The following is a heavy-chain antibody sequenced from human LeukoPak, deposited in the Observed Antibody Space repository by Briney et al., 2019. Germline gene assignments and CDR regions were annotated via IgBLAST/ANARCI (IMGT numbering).Heavy chain of an antibody. J-gene: IGHJ3*02. CDR2: IYYSGST. CDR1: GGSISSSSYY. D-gene: IGHD3-22*01. Sequence: SETLSLTCTVSGGSISSSSYYWGWIRQPPGKGLEWIGSIYYSGSTYYNPSLKSRVTISVDTSKNQFSLKLSSVTASDTAVYYCASGPRLTYYYDSSGSLVVSGAFDIWGQGTMVTVSS. CDR3: ASGPRLTYYYDSSGSLVVSGAFDI. V-gene: IGHV4-39*07.